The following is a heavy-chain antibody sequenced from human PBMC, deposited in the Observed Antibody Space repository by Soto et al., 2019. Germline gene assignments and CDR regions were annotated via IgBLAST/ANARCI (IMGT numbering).Heavy chain of an antibody. CDR3: AREARIFGVVIPYYYFDY. Sequence: ASVKVSCKASGGTFSSYTISWVRQAPGQGLEWMGRIIPILGIANYAQKFQGRVTITADKSTSTAYMELSSLRSEDTAVYYCAREARIFGVVIPYYYFDYWGQGTLVTVSS. J-gene: IGHJ4*02. CDR2: IIPILGIA. V-gene: IGHV1-69*04. CDR1: GGTFSSYT. D-gene: IGHD3-3*01.